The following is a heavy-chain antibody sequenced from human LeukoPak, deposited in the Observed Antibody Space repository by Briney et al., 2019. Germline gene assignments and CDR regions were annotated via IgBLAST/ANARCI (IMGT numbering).Heavy chain of an antibody. J-gene: IGHJ4*02. CDR2: IRYDGSNK. Sequence: PGGSLRLSCAASGFTFSSYGMHWVRQAPGKGLEWVAFIRYDGSNKYYADSVKGRFTISRDNSKNTLYLQMNSLRAEDTAVYYCAKDGTQWFGESEIDYWGQGTLVTVSS. D-gene: IGHD3-10*01. CDR1: GFTFSSYG. V-gene: IGHV3-30*02. CDR3: AKDGTQWFGESEIDY.